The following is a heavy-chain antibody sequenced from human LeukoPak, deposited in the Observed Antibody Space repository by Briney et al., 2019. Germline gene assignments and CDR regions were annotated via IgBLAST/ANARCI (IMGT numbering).Heavy chain of an antibody. Sequence: GGSLPLPCAASGFTLPNAWMSWLRLDPGTALEWVGRIKSKTDGGTTDYAAPVKGRFTISRDDSKNTLFLQMNSLKTEDTAVYYCTTHLPYNFWGQGTLVSVSS. D-gene: IGHD1-14*01. CDR3: TTHLPYNF. CDR2: IKSKTDGGTT. V-gene: IGHV3-15*01. J-gene: IGHJ4*02. CDR1: GFTLPNAW.